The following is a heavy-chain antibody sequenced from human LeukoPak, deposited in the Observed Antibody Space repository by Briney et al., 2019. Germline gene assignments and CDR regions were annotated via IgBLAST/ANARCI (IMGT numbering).Heavy chain of an antibody. CDR2: IYYGGST. CDR3: AGVQIAVPGNYYFDY. CDR1: RGSMSGYY. V-gene: IGHV4-59*01. J-gene: IGHJ4*02. Sequence: SETLSLTCTVSRGSMSGYYWSWIRQPPGKGLEWIGYIYYGGSTNYNPSLKSRVTISVDTSKNQFSLKLSSVTAADTAVSYCAGVQIAVPGNYYFDYWGQGTLATVSS. D-gene: IGHD6-19*01.